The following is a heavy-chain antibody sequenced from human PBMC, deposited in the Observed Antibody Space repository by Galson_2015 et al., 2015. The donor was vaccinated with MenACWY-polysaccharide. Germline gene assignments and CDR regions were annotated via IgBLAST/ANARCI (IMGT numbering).Heavy chain of an antibody. D-gene: IGHD2-21*01. CDR2: INPNDGKS. CDR3: ARDWWCGFNWFDP. Sequence: SVKVSCEASGYTFTTYYIHWVRQAPGQGLEWMGMINPNDGKSTYAQRVQGRFTMTRDTSTNTVYMELSSLKSEDTAVYSCARDWWCGFNWFDPWGQGTLVTVSS. J-gene: IGHJ5*02. V-gene: IGHV1-46*01. CDR1: GYTFTTYY.